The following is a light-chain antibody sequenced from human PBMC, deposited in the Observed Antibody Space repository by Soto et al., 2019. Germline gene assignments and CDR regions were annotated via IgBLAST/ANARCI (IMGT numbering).Light chain of an antibody. CDR3: QQYNNWGT. Sequence: IVMTQSPATLSVSPWERATLSCGASQSVSSSRLAWYQQKPALAPRLLIYDASSRATGIPDRFSGSGSGTEFTLTISSLQSEDFAVYYCQQYNNWGTFGQGTRLEIK. CDR2: DAS. CDR1: QSVSSSR. V-gene: IGKV3D-15*01. J-gene: IGKJ5*01.